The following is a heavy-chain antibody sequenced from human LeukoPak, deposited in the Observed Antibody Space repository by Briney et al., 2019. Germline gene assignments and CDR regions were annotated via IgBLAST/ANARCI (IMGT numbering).Heavy chain of an antibody. J-gene: IGHJ3*02. CDR3: ETGGDAFDI. V-gene: IGHV3-74*01. Sequence: QAGGSLRLSCAASGFTFSSYWMHWVRQAPGKGLVWVSRINTDGSSTSYADSVKGRFTISRDNAKNTLYLQMNSLRAEDTAVYYCETGGDAFDIWGQGTMVTVSS. D-gene: IGHD3-16*01. CDR2: INTDGSST. CDR1: GFTFSSYW.